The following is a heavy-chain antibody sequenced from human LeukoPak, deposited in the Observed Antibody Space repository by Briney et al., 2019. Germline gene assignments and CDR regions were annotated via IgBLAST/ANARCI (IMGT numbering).Heavy chain of an antibody. J-gene: IGHJ4*02. CDR3: ARGNYYGSGSYYNAPDY. D-gene: IGHD3-10*01. CDR1: GYTFTSYG. CDR2: ISAYNGNT. Sequence: ASVKVSCKASGYTFTSYGISWVRQAPGQGLEWMGWISAYNGNTNYAQKLQGRVTMTTDTSTSTAYMELRSLRSDDTAVYYCARGNYYGSGSYYNAPDYWGQGTLVTVSS. V-gene: IGHV1-18*04.